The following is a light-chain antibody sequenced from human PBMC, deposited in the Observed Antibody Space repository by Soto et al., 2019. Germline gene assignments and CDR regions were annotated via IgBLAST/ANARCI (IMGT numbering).Light chain of an antibody. J-gene: IGKJ1*01. CDR3: QQYVTSSWT. CDR1: RTVSSK. Sequence: EIVMTHSPATLSVSPVERATVSCRASRTVSSKLAWYQQKPGQAPCLLIYGASTRATGIPARFSGSGSGTEFTLTISSLEPEDFAVYYCQQYVTSSWTFGQGTKVDIK. V-gene: IGKV3D-15*01. CDR2: GAS.